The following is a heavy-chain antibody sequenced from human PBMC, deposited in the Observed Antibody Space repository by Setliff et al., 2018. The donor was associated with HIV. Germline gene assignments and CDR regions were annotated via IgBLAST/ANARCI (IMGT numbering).Heavy chain of an antibody. CDR3: ATGAKNDFWDDPVPNPFDF. CDR2: INHSGST. D-gene: IGHD3-3*01. J-gene: IGHJ3*01. CDR1: GGSFSDYF. Sequence: TSETLSLTCAVYGGSFSDYFWTWIRQPPGKGLEWIGEINHSGSTNYNPSLKSRVTISVDTSKNQISLKLTSVTAADTAVYYCATGAKNDFWDDPVPNPFDFWGQGTMVTVSS. V-gene: IGHV4-34*01.